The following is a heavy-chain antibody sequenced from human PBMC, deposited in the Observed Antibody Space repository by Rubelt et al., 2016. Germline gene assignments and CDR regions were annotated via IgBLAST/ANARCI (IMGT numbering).Heavy chain of an antibody. V-gene: IGHV4-38-2*02. CDR3: ARDALSAGGAFDI. CDR2: IYHSGST. J-gene: IGHJ3*02. D-gene: IGHD3-10*01. CDR1: GYSISSGYY. Sequence: QVQLQESGPGLVKPSETLSLTCTVSGYSISSGYYWGWIRQPPGKGLEWIGSIYHSGSTYYNPSPTSRVTISVDTSKNQFSLQLNSGTPEDTAVYYCARDALSAGGAFDIWGQGTMVTVSS.